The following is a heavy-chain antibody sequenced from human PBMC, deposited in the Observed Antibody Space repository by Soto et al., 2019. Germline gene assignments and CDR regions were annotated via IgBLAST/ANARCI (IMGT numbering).Heavy chain of an antibody. CDR3: ARDRVAGTGMYYYYGMEV. V-gene: IGHV1-2*02. Sequence: ASVKFSCKASGYTFTGYYMHWVRQAPGQGLEWMGWINPNSGGTNYAQKFQGRVTMTRDTSISTAYMELSRLRSDDTAVYYCARDRVAGTGMYYYYGMEVWGQGTKVTVSS. CDR1: GYTFTGYY. CDR2: INPNSGGT. D-gene: IGHD6-19*01. J-gene: IGHJ6*02.